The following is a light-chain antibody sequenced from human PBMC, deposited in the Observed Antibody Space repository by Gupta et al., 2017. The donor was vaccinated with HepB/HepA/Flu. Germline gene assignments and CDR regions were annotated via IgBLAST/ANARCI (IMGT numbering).Light chain of an antibody. CDR1: SNNVGNQG. CDR2: RNN. V-gene: IGLV10-54*04. CDR3: SAWDSSLFVV. Sequence: GLTQSSPVSQGLRRPATLTCTGNSNNVGNQGAAWLQQHQGHPPHLLSYRNNNLPSGISERFSASRSGNAASLTITGLQPEDEADYYCSAWDSSLFVVFGGGTKLTVL. J-gene: IGLJ2*01.